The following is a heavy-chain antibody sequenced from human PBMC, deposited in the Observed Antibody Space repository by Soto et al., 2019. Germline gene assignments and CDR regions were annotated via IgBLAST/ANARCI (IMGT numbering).Heavy chain of an antibody. V-gene: IGHV1-3*01. J-gene: IGHJ3*02. D-gene: IGHD4-17*01. CDR1: GYTFTSYA. Sequence: QVPLVQSGAEVKKPGASVKVSCKASGYTFTSYAMHWVRQAPGQRLEGMGWINAGNGNTKYSQKFQGRVTITRDTSASTAYMELSSLRSEDTAVYYCARSSNKNGDHDAFDIWGQGTMVTVSS. CDR3: ARSSNKNGDHDAFDI. CDR2: INAGNGNT.